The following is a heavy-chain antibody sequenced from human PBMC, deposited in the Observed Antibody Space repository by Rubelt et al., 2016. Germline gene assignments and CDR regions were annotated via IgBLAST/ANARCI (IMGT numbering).Heavy chain of an antibody. V-gene: IGHV4-34*01. CDR1: GGSFSGYY. CDR3: ARDGPGIAVAGTGPEYFDL. J-gene: IGHJ2*01. CDR2: INHSGST. D-gene: IGHD6-19*01. Sequence: QVQLQQWGAGLLKPSGTLSLTCAVYGGSFSGYYWSWIRQPPGKGLEWIGEINHSGSTNYNPSLKRRVNISVDTSKNQLSWKLSSVTAADTAVYYVARDGPGIAVAGTGPEYFDLWGRGTLVTVSS.